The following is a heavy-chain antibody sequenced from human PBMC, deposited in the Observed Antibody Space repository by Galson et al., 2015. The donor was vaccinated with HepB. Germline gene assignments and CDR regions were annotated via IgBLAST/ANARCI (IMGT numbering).Heavy chain of an antibody. CDR2: IYTSGST. CDR1: GGSISSGSYY. V-gene: IGHV4-61*02. D-gene: IGHD1-26*01. CDR3: ARAQYSGSYRPDAFDI. J-gene: IGHJ3*02. Sequence: TLSLTCTVSGGSISSGSYYWSWIRQPAGKGLEWIERIYTSGSTNYNPSLKSRVTMSVDTSKNQFSLKLSSVTAADTAVYYCARAQYSGSYRPDAFDIWGQGTMVTVSS.